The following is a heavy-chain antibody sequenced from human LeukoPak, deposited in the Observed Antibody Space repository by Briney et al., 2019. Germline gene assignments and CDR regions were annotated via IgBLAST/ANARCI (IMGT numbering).Heavy chain of an antibody. Sequence: PGGSLRLSCAASEFTFSKYWMSWVRQAPGKGLERVGNIKQDGSEKFYVDSVRGRFTISRDNTKNSLYLQMDSVRVEDTAVYYCARAPTVLVGYCSSSSCQADYWGQGTLVTVSS. CDR2: IKQDGSEK. CDR1: EFTFSKYW. J-gene: IGHJ4*02. CDR3: ARAPTVLVGYCSSSSCQADY. V-gene: IGHV3-7*01. D-gene: IGHD2-2*01.